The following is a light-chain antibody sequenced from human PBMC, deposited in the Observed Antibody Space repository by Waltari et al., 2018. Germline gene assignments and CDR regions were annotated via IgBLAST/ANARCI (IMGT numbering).Light chain of an antibody. CDR2: WAS. Sequence: DIVMTQSPDSLAVSLGERATIKCKSSQSVLYSSNNKNYLAWYQQKAGQPPELVIYWASTRESGVPDRFSGSGSGTDFTLTISSLQAEDVAVYYCQQYYSTPYTFGQGTKLEIK. V-gene: IGKV4-1*01. CDR3: QQYYSTPYT. J-gene: IGKJ2*01. CDR1: QSVLYSSNNKNY.